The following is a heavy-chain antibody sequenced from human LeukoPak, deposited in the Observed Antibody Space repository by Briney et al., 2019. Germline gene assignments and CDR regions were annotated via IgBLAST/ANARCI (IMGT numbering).Heavy chain of an antibody. CDR1: GFTFRSYN. Sequence: GGSLRLSCAASGFTFRSYNMNWVRQAPGKGLEWVSFISKTTTNIYYGDSVRGRFTISRDNAKNSIHLQMSSLRAEDSAVYYCVRGDGDLFDYWGQGTLVSVSS. D-gene: IGHD4-17*01. V-gene: IGHV3-21*06. CDR2: ISKTTTNI. J-gene: IGHJ4*02. CDR3: VRGDGDLFDY.